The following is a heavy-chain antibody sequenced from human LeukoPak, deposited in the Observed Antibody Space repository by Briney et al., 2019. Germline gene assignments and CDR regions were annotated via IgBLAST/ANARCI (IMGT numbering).Heavy chain of an antibody. Sequence: PGGSLRVSCAASGITFSNHWASWVRQAPGRGLEWVANITPDGSEKNYVDSVKGRFTISRDNAKNSLYLQMNSLRAEDTAVYYCARVIRVPAADLDAFDIWGQGTMVTVSS. J-gene: IGHJ3*02. V-gene: IGHV3-7*01. D-gene: IGHD2-2*01. CDR2: ITPDGSEK. CDR1: GITFSNHW. CDR3: ARVIRVPAADLDAFDI.